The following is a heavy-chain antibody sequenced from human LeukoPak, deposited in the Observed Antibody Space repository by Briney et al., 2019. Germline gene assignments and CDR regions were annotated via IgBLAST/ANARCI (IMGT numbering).Heavy chain of an antibody. CDR3: ATIAVAGHFDY. J-gene: IGHJ4*02. CDR2: INHSGST. CDR1: GYSISSGYY. D-gene: IGHD6-19*01. Sequence: SETLSLTCTVSGYSISSGYYWGWIRQPPGKGLEWIGEINHSGSTNYNSSLKSRVTISVDTSKNQFSLKLSSVTAADTAVYYCATIAVAGHFDYWGQGTLVTVSS. V-gene: IGHV4-38-2*02.